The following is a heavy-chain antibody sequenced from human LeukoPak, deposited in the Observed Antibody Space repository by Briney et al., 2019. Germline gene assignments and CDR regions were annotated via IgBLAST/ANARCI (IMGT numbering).Heavy chain of an antibody. CDR1: GGSVSSYY. CDR3: AREANSPTARYWYFDL. Sequence: SETLSLTCTVSGGSVSSYYWSWMRQSPGKGLEWIGYVYYSGSTNYNPALNSRVTISLDTSEHHFSLKLSSVTAADTAVYYCAREANSPTARYWYFDLWGRGTQVTVSS. V-gene: IGHV4-59*02. J-gene: IGHJ2*01. CDR2: VYYSGST. D-gene: IGHD2-21*01.